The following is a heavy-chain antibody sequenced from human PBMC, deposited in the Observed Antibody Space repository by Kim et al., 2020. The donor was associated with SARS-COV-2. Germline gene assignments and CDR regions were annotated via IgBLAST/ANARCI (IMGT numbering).Heavy chain of an antibody. D-gene: IGHD6-13*01. J-gene: IGHJ4*02. V-gene: IGHV3-30*15. CDR3: ARGRIAAAGTYFWRGAPRFDY. Sequence: RFTISRDNSKNTLYLQMSSLRAEDTAVYYCARGRIAAAGTYFWRGAPRFDYWGQGNLVTVSS.